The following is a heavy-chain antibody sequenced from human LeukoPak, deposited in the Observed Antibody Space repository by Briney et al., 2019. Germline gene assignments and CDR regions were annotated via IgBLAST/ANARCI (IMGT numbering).Heavy chain of an antibody. D-gene: IGHD6-13*01. Sequence: SETLSLTCTVSGGSISSYYWSWIRQPPGKGLEWIGYIYYSGSTNYNPSLKSRVTISVDTSKNQFSLKLSSVTAADTAVYYCARLQGSSWYPDYWGQGTPVTVSS. CDR1: GGSISSYY. J-gene: IGHJ4*02. CDR2: IYYSGST. V-gene: IGHV4-59*08. CDR3: ARLQGSSWYPDY.